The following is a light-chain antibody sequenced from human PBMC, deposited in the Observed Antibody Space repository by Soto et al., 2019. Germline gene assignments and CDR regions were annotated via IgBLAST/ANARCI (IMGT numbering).Light chain of an antibody. J-gene: IGKJ2*01. CDR1: QNINSW. Sequence: DIQMTQSPSTLSASVGDRVTIACRASQNINSWLAWFQQKPGKAPQLLIYDASSLESGVPSRFSGSGSGTEFTLTISSLQPDDSATYYCHHYNTYTGTAFGQGTKLQIK. CDR2: DAS. CDR3: HHYNTYTGTA. V-gene: IGKV1-5*01.